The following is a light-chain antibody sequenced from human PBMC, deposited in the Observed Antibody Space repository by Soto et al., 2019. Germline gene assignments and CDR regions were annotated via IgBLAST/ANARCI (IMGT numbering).Light chain of an antibody. Sequence: EILMSQSPATLSVSPGDRATLACGASQSISSNLAWYQQKPGQAPRLLMFRTSSRATGLPARFSGSGSGTEFNLTISSLQSEDFGVYYCQQYNNWPRATFGGGTKVDIK. V-gene: IGKV3-15*01. CDR1: QSISSN. J-gene: IGKJ4*01. CDR2: RTS. CDR3: QQYNNWPRAT.